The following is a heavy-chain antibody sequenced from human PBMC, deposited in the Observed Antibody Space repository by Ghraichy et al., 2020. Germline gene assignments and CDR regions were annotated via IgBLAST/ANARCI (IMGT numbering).Heavy chain of an antibody. Sequence: SETLSLTCTVSGGSISSYYWSWIRQPPGKGLEWIGYIYCSGGTNYNPSLKSQVTISVDTSKNQFSLKLSSVTAAETAEYYCAGRRGYYDSSGYSSGGPFDDSGQGTLVTVSS. CDR1: GGSISSYY. V-gene: IGHV4-59*01. J-gene: IGHJ4*02. CDR2: IYCSGGT. CDR3: AGRRGYYDSSGYSSGGPFDD. D-gene: IGHD3-22*01.